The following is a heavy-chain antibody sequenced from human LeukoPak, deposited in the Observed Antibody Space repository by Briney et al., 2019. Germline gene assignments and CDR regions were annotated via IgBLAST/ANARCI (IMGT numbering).Heavy chain of an antibody. Sequence: GGSLRLSCAASGFTFSSYSMNWVRQAPGKGLEWVSSISSSSSYIYYADSVKGRFTISRDNAKNSLYLQMNSLRAEDTAVYYCARDLGQSPYYDFWSGYYPSFYYYGMDVWGQGTTVTVSS. V-gene: IGHV3-21*01. D-gene: IGHD3-3*01. J-gene: IGHJ6*02. CDR2: ISSSSSYI. CDR1: GFTFSSYS. CDR3: ARDLGQSPYYDFWSGYYPSFYYYGMDV.